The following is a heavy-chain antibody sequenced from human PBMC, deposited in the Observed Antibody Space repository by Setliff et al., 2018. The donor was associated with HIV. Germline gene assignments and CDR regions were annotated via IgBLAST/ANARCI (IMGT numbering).Heavy chain of an antibody. J-gene: IGHJ4*02. CDR1: GLTFSHFA. Sequence: GGSLRLSCAASGLTFSHFAMTWVRQAPGEGLEWLCTISGRGDVTYYADSVKGRFAISRDNSKNSLYLQMNCLRAEDTAVYYCARDPGGISGYYEGVESYFDYWGQGTLVTVSS. V-gene: IGHV3-23*01. CDR3: ARDPGGISGYYEGVESYFDY. D-gene: IGHD3-22*01. CDR2: ISGRGDVT.